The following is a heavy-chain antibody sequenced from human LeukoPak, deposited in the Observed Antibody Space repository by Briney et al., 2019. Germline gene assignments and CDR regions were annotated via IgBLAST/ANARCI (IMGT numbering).Heavy chain of an antibody. CDR2: IYHSGST. D-gene: IGHD7-27*01. CDR3: ARRDPRWGSHAFDI. Sequence: SGTLSLTCAVSGGSISSSNWWSWVRQPPGKGLEWIGEIYHSGSTNYNPSLKSRVTISVDTSKNQFSLKLSSVTAADTAVYYCARRDPRWGSHAFDIWGQGTMVTVSS. CDR1: GGSISSSNW. J-gene: IGHJ3*02. V-gene: IGHV4-4*02.